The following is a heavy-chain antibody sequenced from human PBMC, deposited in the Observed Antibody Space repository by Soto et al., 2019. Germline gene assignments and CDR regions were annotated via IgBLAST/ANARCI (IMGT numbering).Heavy chain of an antibody. D-gene: IGHD3-10*01. Sequence: PSETLSLTCAVYGGSFSGYYWSWIRQPPGKGLEWIGEINHSVSTNYNPSLKSRVTIPVDTSKNQFSLKLSSVTAADTAVYYCARGPRLLWFGEFVHNYYYYYGMDVWGQGTRVTVSS. V-gene: IGHV4-34*01. CDR1: GGSFSGYY. CDR2: INHSVST. J-gene: IGHJ6*02. CDR3: ARGPRLLWFGEFVHNYYYYYGMDV.